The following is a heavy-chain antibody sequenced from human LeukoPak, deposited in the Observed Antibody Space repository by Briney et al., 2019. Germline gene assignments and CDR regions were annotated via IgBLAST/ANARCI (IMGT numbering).Heavy chain of an antibody. Sequence: PSETLSLTCAVYGGSLSGYYWSWIRQPPGKGLEWIGEINHSGSTNYNPSLKSRVTISVDTSKNQFSLKLSSVTAADTAVYYCARELRTGLSYWGQGTLVTVSS. CDR3: ARELRTGLSY. CDR1: GGSLSGYY. CDR2: INHSGST. J-gene: IGHJ4*02. D-gene: IGHD7-27*01. V-gene: IGHV4-34*01.